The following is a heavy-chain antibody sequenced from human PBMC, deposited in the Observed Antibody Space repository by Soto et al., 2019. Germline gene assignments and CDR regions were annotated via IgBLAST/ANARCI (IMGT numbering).Heavy chain of an antibody. CDR2: IGTAGDT. J-gene: IGHJ3*02. D-gene: IGHD3-22*01. CDR1: GFTFSSYD. CDR3: ARGTYYYDSSGYNDAFDI. V-gene: IGHV3-13*01. Sequence: GGSLRLSCAASGFTFSSYDMHWVRQATGKGLEWVSAIGTAGDTYYPGSVKGRFTISRENAKNSLYLQMNSLRAGDTAVYYCARGTYYYDSSGYNDAFDIWGQGTMVTVSS.